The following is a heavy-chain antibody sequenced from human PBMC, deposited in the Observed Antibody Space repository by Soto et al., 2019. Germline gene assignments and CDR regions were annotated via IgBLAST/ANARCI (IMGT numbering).Heavy chain of an antibody. CDR3: AREKLLHLWQPYGLDV. D-gene: IGHD3-10*01. V-gene: IGHV1-18*01. CDR2: ISVYNGNT. Sequence: VQLVQSGAEVKKPGASVKVSCKASGYTFSSYGITWVRQAPGQGLEWMGWISVYNGNTHYTQKLQGRVTMTTDTSTKTAYMELRSLRSDDTAGYYCAREKLLHLWQPYGLDVWGQGTTVTVPS. J-gene: IGHJ6*02. CDR1: GYTFSSYG.